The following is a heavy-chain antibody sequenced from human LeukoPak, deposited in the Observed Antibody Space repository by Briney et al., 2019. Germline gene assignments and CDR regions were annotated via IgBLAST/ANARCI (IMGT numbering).Heavy chain of an antibody. CDR2: IYYSGST. CDR3: ARRSLRAWFDP. V-gene: IGHV4-59*01. Sequence: SETLSLTCTVSGGSISSYYWSWIRQPPGKGLEWIGYIYYSGSTNYNPSLKSRVTISVDTSKNQFSLKLSSVTAADTAVYYCARRSLRAWFDPWGQGTLVTVSS. D-gene: IGHD5/OR15-5a*01. J-gene: IGHJ5*02. CDR1: GGSISSYY.